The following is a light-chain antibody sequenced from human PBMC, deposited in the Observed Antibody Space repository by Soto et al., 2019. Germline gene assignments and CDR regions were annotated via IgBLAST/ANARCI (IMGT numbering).Light chain of an antibody. CDR2: EVR. CDR3: QSYESSSLSGFV. V-gene: IGLV2-14*01. Sequence: QSALTQPASVSGSPGQSITISCTGTSSDVGGYNHVSWYQQHPGKAPKLIIYEVRNRPSGVSNRLSGSKSGNTASLTISGLQADDEADYYCQSYESSSLSGFVFGSGTKLTVL. CDR1: SSDVGGYNH. J-gene: IGLJ1*01.